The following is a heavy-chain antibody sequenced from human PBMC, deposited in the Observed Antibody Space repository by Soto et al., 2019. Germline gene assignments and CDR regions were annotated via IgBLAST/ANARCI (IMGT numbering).Heavy chain of an antibody. CDR1: GNTFTYRY. D-gene: IGHD1-26*01. V-gene: IGHV1-45*02. CDR2: ITPFRGDV. Sequence: QMQLVQSGAEVKKTGSTVTVSCKALGNTFTYRYLHWVRQAPGQAIEWMGWITPFRGDVHYAQKFQERATITRDRSINTAYMRRSSMRSEDTAMYYCASGGAGSGPFTWELPDHWGQGPLVTVSS. J-gene: IGHJ4*02. CDR3: ASGGAGSGPFTWELPDH.